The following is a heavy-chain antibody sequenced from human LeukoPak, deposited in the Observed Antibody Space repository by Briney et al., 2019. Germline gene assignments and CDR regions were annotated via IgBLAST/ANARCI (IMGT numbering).Heavy chain of an antibody. CDR2: IYHSGST. V-gene: IGHV4-4*02. CDR1: GGSISSSNR. J-gene: IGHJ4*02. Sequence: SGTLSLTCAVSGGSISSSNRWSWVRQPPGKGLEWIGEIYHSGSTNYNPSLKSRVTISLDKSKNQFSLRLSSVTAADTAVYYCARKSSSWHGLMNYWGQGTLVTVSS. CDR3: ARKSSSWHGLMNY. D-gene: IGHD6-13*01.